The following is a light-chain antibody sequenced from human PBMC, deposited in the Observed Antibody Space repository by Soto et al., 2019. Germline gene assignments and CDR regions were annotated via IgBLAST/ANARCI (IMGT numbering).Light chain of an antibody. V-gene: IGLV2-14*03. J-gene: IGLJ2*01. CDR1: SGDVGGYNY. Sequence: QSALTQPASVSGSPGQSITISCTGTSGDVGGYNYVSWYQQHPGKAPKLMIYDVSNRPSGVSNRVSGSKSGNTASLTISGLQAEDEADYYCCSYTSSSTPVVFGGGTKVTVL. CDR3: CSYTSSSTPVV. CDR2: DVS.